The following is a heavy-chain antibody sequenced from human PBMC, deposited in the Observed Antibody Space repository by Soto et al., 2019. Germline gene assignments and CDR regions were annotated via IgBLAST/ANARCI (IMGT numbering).Heavy chain of an antibody. CDR3: AKLFGLYLFEEGNYFDY. Sequence: EVQLLESGGGLVQPGGSLRLSCAASGFTFSSYAMSWVRQAPGKGLEWVSAISGSGSHTYYADSVKGRFTISRDNSKNTLYVQMNSLRAEDTAIYYCAKLFGLYLFEEGNYFDYWGQGTLVTVSS. D-gene: IGHD3-16*01. CDR1: GFTFSSYA. CDR2: ISGSGSHT. J-gene: IGHJ4*02. V-gene: IGHV3-23*01.